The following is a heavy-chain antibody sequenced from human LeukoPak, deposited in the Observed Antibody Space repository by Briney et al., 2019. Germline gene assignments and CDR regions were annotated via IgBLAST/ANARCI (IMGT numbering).Heavy chain of an antibody. D-gene: IGHD3-10*01. J-gene: IGHJ1*01. Sequence: GGSLRLSCAGSGVTFGIYSMNWVRHAPGKGLEWVSYIGHTGGITDYADSVKGRFTISRDNAKNSLYLQMNTLRAEDTAVYYCVRDGAVVTSGSYPWRYFQYWGQGTLVTVSS. CDR1: GVTFGIYS. CDR3: VRDGAVVTSGSYPWRYFQY. CDR2: IGHTGGIT. V-gene: IGHV3-48*04.